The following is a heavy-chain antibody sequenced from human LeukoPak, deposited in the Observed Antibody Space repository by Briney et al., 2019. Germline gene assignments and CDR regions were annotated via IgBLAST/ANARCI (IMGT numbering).Heavy chain of an antibody. Sequence: PGGSLRLSCAASGFTFDDYGMTSVRQAPGKGLEWVSGINWNGGTTGHADSVKGRFTISRDNAKSSLYLQMNSVTAEDTALYYCARGPHYYDSSGYGAFDMWGQGTMVIVSS. CDR2: INWNGGTT. CDR1: GFTFDDYG. D-gene: IGHD3-22*01. V-gene: IGHV3-20*04. CDR3: ARGPHYYDSSGYGAFDM. J-gene: IGHJ3*02.